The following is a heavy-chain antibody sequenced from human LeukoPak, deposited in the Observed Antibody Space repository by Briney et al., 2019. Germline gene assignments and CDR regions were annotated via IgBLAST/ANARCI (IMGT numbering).Heavy chain of an antibody. D-gene: IGHD3-16*02. V-gene: IGHV3-23*01. CDR2: ISGSGGST. J-gene: IGHJ4*02. CDR1: GFTFSSYG. Sequence: GGSLRLSCAASGFTFSSYGMSWVRQAPGKGLEWVSAISGSGGSTYYADSVKGRFTISRDNSKNTLYLQMNSLRAEDTAVYYCAKDRMITFGGVIVIPYFDYWGQGTLVTVSS. CDR3: AKDRMITFGGVIVIPYFDY.